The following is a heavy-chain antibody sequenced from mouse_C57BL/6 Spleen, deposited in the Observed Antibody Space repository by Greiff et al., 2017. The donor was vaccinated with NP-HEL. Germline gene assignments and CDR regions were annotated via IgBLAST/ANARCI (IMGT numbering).Heavy chain of an antibody. CDR1: GYTFTSYW. Sequence: VQLQQPGAELVMPGASVKLSCKASGYTFTSYWMHWVKQRPGQGLEWIGEIDPSDSYTNYNQKFKGKSTLTVDKSSSTAYMQLSSLTSEDSAVYYCARRAYYGSSYAMDYWGQGTSVTVSS. V-gene: IGHV1-69*01. J-gene: IGHJ4*01. CDR2: IDPSDSYT. D-gene: IGHD1-1*01. CDR3: ARRAYYGSSYAMDY.